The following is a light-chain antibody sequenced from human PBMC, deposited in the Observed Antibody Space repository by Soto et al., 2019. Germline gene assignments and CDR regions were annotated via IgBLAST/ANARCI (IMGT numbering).Light chain of an antibody. CDR3: GTWDSGLSVGV. J-gene: IGLJ1*01. CDR1: GSNIGSNY. V-gene: IGLV1-51*01. Sequence: QSVLTQPPSVSAAPGQQVTISCSGSGSNIGSNYVSWYQQLPGTAPKLLIYDNNQRPSGIPDRFSGSKSGTSATLGITGLQTGDEADYYCGTWDSGLSVGVFGTGTRSPS. CDR2: DNN.